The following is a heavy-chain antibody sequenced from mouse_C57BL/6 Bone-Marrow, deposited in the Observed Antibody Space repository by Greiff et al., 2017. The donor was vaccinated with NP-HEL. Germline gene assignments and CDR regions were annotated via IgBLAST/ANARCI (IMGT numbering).Heavy chain of an antibody. V-gene: IGHV14-4*01. J-gene: IGHJ2*01. D-gene: IGHD1-1*01. Sequence: EVQLVESGAELVRPGASVKLSCTASGFNIKDDYMHWVKQRPEQGLEWIGWIDPENGDTEYASKFQGKATITADTSSNTADLQLSSLTSEDTAVYYCTSVTTVVADYWGRGTTLTVSS. CDR2: IDPENGDT. CDR3: TSVTTVVADY. CDR1: GFNIKDDY.